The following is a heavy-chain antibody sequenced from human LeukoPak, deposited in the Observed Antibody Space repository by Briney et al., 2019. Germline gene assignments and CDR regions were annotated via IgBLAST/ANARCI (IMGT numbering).Heavy chain of an antibody. CDR2: IYYSGNT. J-gene: IGHJ4*02. D-gene: IGHD3-3*01. CDR1: GGSISSGVYY. CDR3: ARYWRSGSYYFDY. Sequence: SETLSLTCTVSGGSISSGVYYWNWIRQHPGKGLEWIGYIYYSGNTYYNPSLESRVTILVDTSRNQFSLKLTSVTAADTAVYYCARYWRSGSYYFDYWGQGTLVTVSS. V-gene: IGHV4-31*03.